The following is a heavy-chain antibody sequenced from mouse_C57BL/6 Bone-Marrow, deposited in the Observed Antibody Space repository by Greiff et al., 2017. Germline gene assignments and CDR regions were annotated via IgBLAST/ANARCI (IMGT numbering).Heavy chain of an antibody. CDR2: INPNYGTT. V-gene: IGHV1-39*01. CDR3: ARRAHYYGTDYFDY. Sequence: EVQLVESGPELVKPGASVKISCKASGYSFTDYNMNWVQQSNGKSLEWIGVINPNYGTTSYNQKFKGKATLTVDQSSSTAYIQLNSLTSEDSSVYYCARRAHYYGTDYFDYWGQGTTLTVSS. CDR1: GYSFTDYN. J-gene: IGHJ2*01. D-gene: IGHD1-1*01.